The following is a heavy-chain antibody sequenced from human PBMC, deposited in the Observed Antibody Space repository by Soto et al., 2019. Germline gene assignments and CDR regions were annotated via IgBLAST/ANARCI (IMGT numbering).Heavy chain of an antibody. Sequence: GGSLRLSCAASGFTFSSYGMHWVRQAPGKGLEWVAVISYDGSNKYYADSVKGRFIISRDNSKNTLYLQMNSLRAEDTAVYYCAKALMIVVVKLIDYWGKGTLVTVSS. CDR1: GFTFSSYG. CDR2: ISYDGSNK. D-gene: IGHD3-22*01. CDR3: AKALMIVVVKLIDY. J-gene: IGHJ4*02. V-gene: IGHV3-30*18.